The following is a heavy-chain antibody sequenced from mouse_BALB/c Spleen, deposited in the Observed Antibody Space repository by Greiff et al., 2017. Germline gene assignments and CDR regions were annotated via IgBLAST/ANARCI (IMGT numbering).Heavy chain of an antibody. Sequence: EVQGVESGGGLVQPGGSLKLSCAASGFTFSSYTMSWVRQTPEKRLEWVAYISNGGGSTYYPDTVKGRFTISRDNAKNTLYLQMSSLKSEDTAMYYCARLGNDGAWFAYWGQGTLVTVSA. CDR1: GFTFSSYT. CDR3: ARLGNDGAWFAY. CDR2: ISNGGGST. D-gene: IGHD2-3*01. J-gene: IGHJ3*01. V-gene: IGHV5-12-2*01.